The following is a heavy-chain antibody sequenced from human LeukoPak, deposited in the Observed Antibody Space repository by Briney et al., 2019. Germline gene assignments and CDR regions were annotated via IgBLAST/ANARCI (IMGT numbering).Heavy chain of an antibody. D-gene: IGHD4-23*01. CDR1: GYTLTSYY. V-gene: IGHV1-46*01. CDR3: ARADYGGNSVIWYFDL. J-gene: IGHJ2*01. CDR2: INPSGGKT. Sequence: GASEKLSCEASGYTLTSYYMHCGRHAPGQGLVWRGVINPSGGKTSYAQKFQGRVTMTRDMSTSTVYMELSSLRSEDTAVYYCARADYGGNSVIWYFDLWGRGTLVTVSS.